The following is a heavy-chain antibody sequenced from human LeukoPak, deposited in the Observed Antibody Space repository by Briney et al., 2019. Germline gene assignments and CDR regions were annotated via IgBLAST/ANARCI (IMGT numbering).Heavy chain of an antibody. CDR3: ARDRVVSGRFGEVAS. CDR2: ISSSSTYI. J-gene: IGHJ5*01. D-gene: IGHD3-10*01. V-gene: IGHV3-21*01. Sequence: GGSLRLSCAASGFTFSSYSMNWVRQAPGKGLEWVSFISSSSTYIYYADSVKGRFTISRDDAKNSLYLQMSGLRADDTAVYYCARDRVVSGRFGEVASWGQGTLVTVSS. CDR1: GFTFSSYS.